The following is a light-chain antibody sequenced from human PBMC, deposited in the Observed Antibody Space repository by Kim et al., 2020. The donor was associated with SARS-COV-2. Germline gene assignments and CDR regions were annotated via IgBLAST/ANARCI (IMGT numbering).Light chain of an antibody. J-gene: IGKJ4*01. V-gene: IGKV1-39*01. CDR3: QQSSTAPLLT. Sequence: DIQMTQFPSSLSASVGDRVTITCRASQSISRYLNWYQQQPGKAPKLLIYAASSLQSGVPSRFSGSGSGTHFTLTISSLQPEDFATYYCQQSSTAPLLTFGGGTKVDIK. CDR1: QSISRY. CDR2: AAS.